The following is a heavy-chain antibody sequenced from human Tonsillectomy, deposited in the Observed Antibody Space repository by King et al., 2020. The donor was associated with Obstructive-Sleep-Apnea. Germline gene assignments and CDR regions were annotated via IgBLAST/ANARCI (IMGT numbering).Heavy chain of an antibody. J-gene: IGHJ2*01. Sequence: VQLVESGGGVVQPGRSLRLSCAASGFTFSNYALHWVRQAPGKGLDWLAVISYKDGSNKDYADSVKGRFAISRDNSKNMLFLQMNSLRPEDTAVYYCARIRVSYGDLPLWGRGTLVTVSS. V-gene: IGHV3-30*09. CDR1: GFTFSNYA. CDR3: ARIRVSYGDLPL. D-gene: IGHD4-17*01. CDR2: ISYKDGSNK.